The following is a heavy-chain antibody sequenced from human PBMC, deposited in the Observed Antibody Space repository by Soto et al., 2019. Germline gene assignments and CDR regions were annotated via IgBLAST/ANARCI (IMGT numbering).Heavy chain of an antibody. CDR1: GYTFTSYG. D-gene: IGHD4-17*01. CDR3: ARDFYGDYYYGMYV. J-gene: IGHJ6*02. CDR2: ISAYNGNT. V-gene: IGHV1-18*01. Sequence: ASVKVSCKASGYTFTSYGISWVRQAPGQGLEWMGWISAYNGNTNYAQKLEGRVTMTTDTSTSTAYMELRSLRSDDTAVYYCARDFYGDYYYGMYVWGQGTTVTVSS.